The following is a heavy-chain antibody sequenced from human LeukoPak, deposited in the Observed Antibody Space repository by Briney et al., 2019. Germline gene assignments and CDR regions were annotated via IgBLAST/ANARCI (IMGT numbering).Heavy chain of an antibody. Sequence: ASVKVSCKVSGYTLTELSMHWVRQAPGKGLEWMGGFDPEDGETIYAQKFQGRVTMTEDTSTDTAYMELSSLRSEDTAVYYCATDRCSGSYLPIDYWGQGTLVTVSS. CDR3: ATDRCSGSYLPIDY. D-gene: IGHD1-26*01. J-gene: IGHJ4*02. V-gene: IGHV1-24*01. CDR2: FDPEDGET. CDR1: GYTLTELS.